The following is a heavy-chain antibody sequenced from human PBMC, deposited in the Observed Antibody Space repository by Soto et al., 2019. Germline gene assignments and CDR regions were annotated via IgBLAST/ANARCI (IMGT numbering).Heavy chain of an antibody. J-gene: IGHJ6*02. CDR1: GYTFISHG. Sequence: QVQLVQSGVEVKKPGASVKVSCKASGYTFISHGISWVRQAPGQGLEWMGWISGKNGNTNYAQKRQGRVTVTTDTSTSTAYMELRSLRSDDTAVYYCARVSSSIVVVPDYGMDVWGQGTTVTVSS. CDR2: ISGKNGNT. D-gene: IGHD2-15*01. CDR3: ARVSSSIVVVPDYGMDV. V-gene: IGHV1-18*04.